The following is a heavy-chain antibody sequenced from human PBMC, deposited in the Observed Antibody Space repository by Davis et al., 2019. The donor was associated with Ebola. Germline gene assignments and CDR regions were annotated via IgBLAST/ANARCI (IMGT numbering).Heavy chain of an antibody. CDR1: GFTFSSYS. J-gene: IGHJ6*02. CDR3: ARVGQNVDFDGMDV. Sequence: GESLKISCAASGFTFSSYSMNWVRQAPGKGLEWVSYISSSSSTIYYADSVKGRFTISRDNAKNSLYLQMNSLRAEDTAVYYCARVGQNVDFDGMDVWGQGTTVTVSS. CDR2: ISSSSSTI. V-gene: IGHV3-48*04. D-gene: IGHD5-12*01.